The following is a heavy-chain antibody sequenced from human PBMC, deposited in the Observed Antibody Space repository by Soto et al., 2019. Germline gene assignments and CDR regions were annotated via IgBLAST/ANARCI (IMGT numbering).Heavy chain of an antibody. CDR1: GFTFSSYA. CDR2: TSGSGGST. V-gene: IGHV3-23*01. D-gene: IGHD3-10*01. CDR3: AKDYYGSGSYFY. J-gene: IGHJ4*02. Sequence: PGGSLRLSCAASGFTFSSYAMSWVRQAPGKGLEWVSATSGSGGSTYYADSVKGRFTISRDNSKNTLYLQMNSLRAEDTAVYYCAKDYYGSGSYFYWGQGTLVTVSS.